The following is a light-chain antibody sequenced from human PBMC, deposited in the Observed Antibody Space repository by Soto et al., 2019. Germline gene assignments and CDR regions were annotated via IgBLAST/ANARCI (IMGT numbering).Light chain of an antibody. CDR2: EAR. CDR3: SDYTASSNLV. J-gene: IGLJ2*01. V-gene: IGLV2-14*01. CDR1: MRDVGAYNL. Sequence: QSALTQPASVSGSAGQSITISCTGTMRDVGAYNLVSWYQQHPGTAPKLIIYEARNRPSGISSRFSGSRSGNTASLTISELQDEEEGDYYCSDYTASSNLVFGGGTKLTVL.